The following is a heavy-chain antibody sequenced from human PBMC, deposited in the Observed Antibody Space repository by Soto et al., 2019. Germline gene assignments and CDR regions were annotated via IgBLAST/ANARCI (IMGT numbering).Heavy chain of an antibody. CDR1: GFTFSTYS. J-gene: IGHJ6*03. D-gene: IGHD2-15*01. CDR2: ISSGSTTI. V-gene: IGHV3-48*01. Sequence: EVQLVESGGDLVQPGGSLRLSCAAFGFTFSTYSMNWVRLAPGKGQEWISYISSGSTTIYYADSVRGRFTISRDNAKNSLYLQMNSLRAEDTAVYYCAREPYCSGGSCYSFSREYYYYMDVWGKGTTVTVSS. CDR3: AREPYCSGGSCYSFSREYYYYMDV.